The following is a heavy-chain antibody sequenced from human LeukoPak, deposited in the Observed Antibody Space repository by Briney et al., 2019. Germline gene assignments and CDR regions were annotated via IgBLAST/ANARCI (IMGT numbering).Heavy chain of an antibody. V-gene: IGHV4-59*01. D-gene: IGHD3-22*01. CDR3: ARVTGYMIEDYFDY. CDR2: IYYSGSA. J-gene: IGHJ4*02. CDR1: GGSISSYY. Sequence: SETLSLTCTVSGGSISSYYWNWIRQPPGKGLEWIGYIYYSGSANYKPSLKSRVTISVETSKNQFSLKLRSVTAADTAVYYRARVTGYMIEDYFDYWGQGTLVTVSS.